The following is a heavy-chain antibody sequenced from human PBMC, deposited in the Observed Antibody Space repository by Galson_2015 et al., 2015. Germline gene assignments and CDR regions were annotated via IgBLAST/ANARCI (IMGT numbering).Heavy chain of an antibody. D-gene: IGHD6-13*01. CDR3: ARGIAAAGTGFPFDY. V-gene: IGHV1-18*01. CDR2: ISAYNGNT. J-gene: IGHJ4*02. CDR1: GYTFTSYG. Sequence: SCKASGYTFTSYGISWVRQAPGQGLEWMGWISAYNGNTNYAQKLQGRVTMTTDTSTSTAYMELRSLRSDDTAVYYCARGIAAAGTGFPFDYWGQGTLVTVSS.